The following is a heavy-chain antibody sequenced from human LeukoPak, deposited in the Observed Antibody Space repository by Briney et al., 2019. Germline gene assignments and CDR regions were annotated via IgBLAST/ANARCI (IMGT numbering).Heavy chain of an antibody. V-gene: IGHV3-48*03. J-gene: IGHJ4*02. CDR1: GFTFSSYE. CDR3: ARLTTMTTTGGPFDY. D-gene: IGHD4-17*01. Sequence: PGGALRLSCAASGFTFSSYEMNWVRQAPGKGLEWVSYTTSSGNTIYYADSVKGRFTISRDNAKNSLYLQMNSLRAEDTAVYYCARLTTMTTTGGPFDYWGQGTLVTVSS. CDR2: TTSSGNTI.